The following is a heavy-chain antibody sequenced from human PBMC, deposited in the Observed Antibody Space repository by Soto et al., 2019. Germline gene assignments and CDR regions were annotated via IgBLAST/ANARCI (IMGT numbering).Heavy chain of an antibody. CDR2: INPSGGST. CDR1: GYTFPSYY. V-gene: IGHV1-46*01. Sequence: ASVKVSCKASGYTFPSYYMHWVRQAPGQGLEWMGIINPSGGSTSYAQKFQGRVTMTRDTSTSTVYMELSSLRSEDTAVYYCARSSGGGSYWINFDYWGQGTLVTVSS. J-gene: IGHJ4*02. D-gene: IGHD1-26*01. CDR3: ARSSGGGSYWINFDY.